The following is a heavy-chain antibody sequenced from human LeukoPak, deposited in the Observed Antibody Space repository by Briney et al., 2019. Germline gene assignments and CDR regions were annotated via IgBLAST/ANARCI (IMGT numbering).Heavy chain of an antibody. D-gene: IGHD6-6*01. CDR1: GFTFSSYS. CDR2: ISSSSSYI. J-gene: IGHJ3*02. CDR3: ARDSAPVWYSSSSEGAFDI. Sequence: PGGSLRLSCAASGFTFSSYSMNWVRQAPGKGLEWVSSISSSSSYIYYADSVKGRFTISRDNAKNSLYLQMNSLRAEDTAVYYCARDSAPVWYSSSSEGAFDIWAKGQWSPSLQ. V-gene: IGHV3-21*01.